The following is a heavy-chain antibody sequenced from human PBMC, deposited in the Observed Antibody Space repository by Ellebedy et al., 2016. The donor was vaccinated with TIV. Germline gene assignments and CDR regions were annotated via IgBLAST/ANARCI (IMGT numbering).Heavy chain of an antibody. Sequence: ASVKVSCKASGGTFSSYAISWVRQAPGQGLEWMGGIIPIFGTANYAQKFQGRVTITADESTSTAYMELSSLRSEDTAVYYCARRVSRSWSPRTPFDYWGQGTLVTVSS. J-gene: IGHJ4*02. V-gene: IGHV1-69*13. CDR3: ARRVSRSWSPRTPFDY. D-gene: IGHD6-13*01. CDR2: IIPIFGTA. CDR1: GGTFSSYA.